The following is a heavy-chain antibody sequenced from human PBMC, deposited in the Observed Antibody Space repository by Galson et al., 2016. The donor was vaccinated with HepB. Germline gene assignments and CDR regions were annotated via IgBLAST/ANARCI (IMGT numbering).Heavy chain of an antibody. V-gene: IGHV3-21*01. D-gene: IGHD3-16*02. J-gene: IGHJ4*01. CDR3: AKAPTMITFGGLFVGDLDY. Sequence: SLRLSCAASGLTVSTYYMNWVRQAPGKGLEWVTSISSSGRSIYYADSVKGRFTISSDNTKNSLYLQMNNLRADDTAVYYCAKAPTMITFGGLFVGDLDYWGQGTLVTVSS. CDR2: ISSSGRSI. CDR1: GLTVSTYY.